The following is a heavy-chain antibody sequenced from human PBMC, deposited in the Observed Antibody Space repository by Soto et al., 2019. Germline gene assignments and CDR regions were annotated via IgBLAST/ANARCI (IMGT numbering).Heavy chain of an antibody. CDR2: ISGSGGST. CDR1: GFTFSRCA. Sequence: GGSLRLSCAASGFTFSRCAMSWVRQAPGKGLEWVSAISGSGGSTNYADSVKGRFTISRDNSKNTLYLQMNSLRAEDTAVYYCATLDPAYYYYNYGMDVWGQGTTVTVS. D-gene: IGHD1-1*01. V-gene: IGHV3-23*01. J-gene: IGHJ6*02. CDR3: ATLDPAYYYYNYGMDV.